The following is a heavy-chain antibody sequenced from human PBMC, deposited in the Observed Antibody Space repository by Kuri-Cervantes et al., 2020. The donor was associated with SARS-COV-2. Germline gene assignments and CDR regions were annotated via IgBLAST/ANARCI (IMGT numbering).Heavy chain of an antibody. CDR1: GGSVSSGSYY. D-gene: IGHD6-19*01. CDR2: IYYSGST. J-gene: IGHJ5*02. V-gene: IGHV4-61*01. CDR3: ARDGAGVAVAGTSNWFDP. Sequence: ESLKISCTVSGGSVSSGSYYWSWIRQPPGKGLEWIGYIYYSGSTNYNPSLKSRVTISVDTSKNQFSLKLSSVTAADTAAYYCARDGAGVAVAGTSNWFDPWGQGTLVTVSS.